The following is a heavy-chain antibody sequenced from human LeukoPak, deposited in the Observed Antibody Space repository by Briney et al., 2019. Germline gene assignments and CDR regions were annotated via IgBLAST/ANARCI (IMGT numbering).Heavy chain of an antibody. D-gene: IGHD2-2*01. Sequence: SVKVSCKASGGTFSSYAISWVRQAPGQGVEWMGRIIPILGMANYAQKFQGRVTITADKSTSTAYMELSSLRSEDTAVYYCARASFVPAAPADYWGQGTLVTVSS. J-gene: IGHJ4*02. CDR3: ARASFVPAAPADY. CDR2: IIPILGMA. CDR1: GGTFSSYA. V-gene: IGHV1-69*04.